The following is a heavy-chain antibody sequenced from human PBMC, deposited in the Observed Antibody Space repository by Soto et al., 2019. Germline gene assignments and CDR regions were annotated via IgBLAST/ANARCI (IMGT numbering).Heavy chain of an antibody. V-gene: IGHV4-59*13. CDR2: VHYTGRP. CDR1: GASISSSS. D-gene: IGHD1-26*01. CDR3: ARGGYSGTDVFDF. Sequence: QVQLQESGPGLLKPSETLSLTCTVSGASISSSSWSWIRQSPGKEPEWIGFVHYTGRPTYRPSLRTRVTMSVDPSNNQFSLELKSVSAADTAVSYCARGGYSGTDVFDFWGQGAQVTVSS. J-gene: IGHJ4*02.